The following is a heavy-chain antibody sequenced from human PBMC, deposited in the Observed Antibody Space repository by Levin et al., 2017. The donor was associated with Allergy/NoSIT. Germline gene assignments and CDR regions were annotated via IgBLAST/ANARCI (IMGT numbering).Heavy chain of an antibody. J-gene: IGHJ4*02. CDR3: AKVGHFGPYFDY. D-gene: IGHD3-10*01. CDR2: ISASGGRT. V-gene: IGHV3-23*01. CDR1: GFTFSSSA. Sequence: GESLKISCAASGFTFSSSAMSWVRQAPGKGLEWVSSISASGGRTYHADPVKGRFTISIDNSKNTLYLQMNSLRAEDTAVYYCAKVGHFGPYFDYWGQGTLVTISA.